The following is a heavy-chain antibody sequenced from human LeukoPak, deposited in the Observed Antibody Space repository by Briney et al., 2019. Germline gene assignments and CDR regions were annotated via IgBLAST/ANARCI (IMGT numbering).Heavy chain of an antibody. D-gene: IGHD5-24*01. J-gene: IGHJ4*02. CDR3: ASNLGPAWLQLLNEIVY. V-gene: IGHV3-23*01. CDR2: ISGSSGNT. Sequence: GGSLRLSCAASGFIVSSNYMSWVRQAPGKGLEWVSTISGSSGNTFYADSVKGRFTISRDNSENTLYLQMNSLRAEDTAMYYCASNLGPAWLQLLNEIVYWGQGTLVTVSS. CDR1: GFIVSSNY.